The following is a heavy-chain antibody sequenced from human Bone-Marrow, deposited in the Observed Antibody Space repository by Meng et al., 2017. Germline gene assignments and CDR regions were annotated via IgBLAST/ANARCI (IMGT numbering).Heavy chain of an antibody. D-gene: IGHD3-16*01. Sequence: GGTLRLSCAASGFTFSSYEMNWVRQAPGKGLEWVSYISSSGSTIYYADSVEGRFTISRDNAKNSLYLQMNSLRAEDTAVYYCARGGPQGAFDIWGQGTMVTVSS. V-gene: IGHV3-48*03. CDR2: ISSSGSTI. CDR1: GFTFSSYE. J-gene: IGHJ3*02. CDR3: ARGGPQGAFDI.